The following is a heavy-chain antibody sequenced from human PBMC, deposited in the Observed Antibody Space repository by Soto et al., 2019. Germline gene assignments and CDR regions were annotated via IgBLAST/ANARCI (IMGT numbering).Heavy chain of an antibody. CDR2: IYHSGST. CDR1: GGSISSGGYS. V-gene: IGHV4-30-2*01. Sequence: SETLSLTCAVSGGSISSGGYSWSWIRQPPGKGLGWIGYIYHSGSTYYNPSLKSRVTISVDRSKNQFSPKLSSVTAADTAVYYCARGSRNYYYGMDVWGQGTTVTVSS. CDR3: ARGSRNYYYGMDV. J-gene: IGHJ6*02.